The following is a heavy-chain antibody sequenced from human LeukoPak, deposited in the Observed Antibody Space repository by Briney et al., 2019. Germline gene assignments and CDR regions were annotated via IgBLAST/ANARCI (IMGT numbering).Heavy chain of an antibody. J-gene: IGHJ4*02. V-gene: IGHV3-23*01. CDR2: ISGSGGST. Sequence: PGGSLRLSCAASGFTLRSYAMSWVRQAPGKGLEWVSAISGSGGSTYYADSVKGRFTISRDNSKNTLYVQMNSLRAEDTAVYYCAKDAYYDFWSGYPPHYCGQGTLVTVSS. D-gene: IGHD3-3*01. CDR1: GFTLRSYA. CDR3: AKDAYYDFWSGYPPHY.